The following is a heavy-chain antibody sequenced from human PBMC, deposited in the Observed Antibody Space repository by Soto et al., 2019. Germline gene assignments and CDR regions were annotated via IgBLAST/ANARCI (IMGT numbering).Heavy chain of an antibody. CDR2: ISAYNGNT. Sequence: ASVKVSCKASGYTFTSYGISWVRQAPGQGLEWMGWISAYNGNTNYAQKLQGRVTMTTDTSTSTAYMELRSLRSDDTAVYYCARPPYDFWSGYHYYYYGMDVWGQGTTVTVS. CDR3: ARPPYDFWSGYHYYYYGMDV. J-gene: IGHJ6*02. CDR1: GYTFTSYG. D-gene: IGHD3-3*01. V-gene: IGHV1-18*01.